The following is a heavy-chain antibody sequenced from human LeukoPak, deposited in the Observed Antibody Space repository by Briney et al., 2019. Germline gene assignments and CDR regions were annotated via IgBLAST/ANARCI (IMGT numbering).Heavy chain of an antibody. Sequence: PGGSLRLSCATSGFSVGHSYMSWVRQAPGKGLEWVGFIRSKAYGETADYAASVKGRFTISRDDSKAIAYLQMNSLKTEDTAVYHCTRDRGAYNLYDYWGQGTLVTVSS. V-gene: IGHV3-49*04. D-gene: IGHD1-1*01. CDR3: TRDRGAYNLYDY. J-gene: IGHJ4*02. CDR2: IRSKAYGETA. CDR1: GFSVGHSY.